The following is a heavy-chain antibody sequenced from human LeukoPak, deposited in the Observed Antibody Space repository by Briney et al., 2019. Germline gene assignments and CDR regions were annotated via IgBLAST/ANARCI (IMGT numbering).Heavy chain of an antibody. V-gene: IGHV4-39*07. CDR2: IYYSGST. CDR3: ARAPRYYYGMDV. J-gene: IGHJ6*02. CDR1: GGSIRISSYY. Sequence: SETLSLTCTVSGGSIRISSYYWGWIRQPPGKGLEWIGTIYYSGSTSYYPSLKSRVTISVDTSKNQFSLKLSSVTAADTAVYYCARAPRYYYGMDVWGQGTTVTVSS.